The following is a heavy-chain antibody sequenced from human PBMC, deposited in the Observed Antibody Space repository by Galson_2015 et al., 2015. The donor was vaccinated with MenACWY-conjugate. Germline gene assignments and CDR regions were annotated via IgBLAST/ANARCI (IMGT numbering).Heavy chain of an antibody. J-gene: IGHJ6*02. D-gene: IGHD2-15*01. CDR2: IYPRTSDI. V-gene: IGHV5-51*01. CDR3: ATSVVAFRYGLDV. Sequence: QSGAEVKKPGESLKISCKGSGYPFVSFWIGWVRQMPGKGLEWMGIIYPRTSDIRYSSSFEGQVTISADKSTSTAYLQWSSLKASDSAIYYCATSVVAFRYGLDVWGQGTTVAVSS. CDR1: GYPFVSFW.